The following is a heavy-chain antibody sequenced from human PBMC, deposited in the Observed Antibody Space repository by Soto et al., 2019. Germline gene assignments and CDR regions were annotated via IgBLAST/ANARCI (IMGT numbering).Heavy chain of an antibody. J-gene: IGHJ4*02. V-gene: IGHV3-30*18. Sequence: QVQLVESGGGVVQPGRSLRLSCAASGFTFSSYGMHWVRQAPGKGLEWVAVISFDGSNKYYADSVQGRFTISRDNSKNTLYLQMNSLRAEDTAVYYCAKDPGYGEYEDYFDYWGQGTLVTVSS. CDR2: ISFDGSNK. D-gene: IGHD4-17*01. CDR3: AKDPGYGEYEDYFDY. CDR1: GFTFSSYG.